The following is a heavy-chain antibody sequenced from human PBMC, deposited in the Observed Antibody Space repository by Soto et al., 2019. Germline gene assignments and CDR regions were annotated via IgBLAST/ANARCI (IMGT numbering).Heavy chain of an antibody. CDR2: FDPEDGET. CDR3: ATERYYYYCCCYYRPGYYFDY. D-gene: IGHD3-22*01. V-gene: IGHV1-24*01. CDR1: GYTLTELS. Sequence: ASVKVSCKVSGYTLTELSMHWVRQAPGKGLEWMGGFDPEDGETIYAQKFQGRVTMTEDTSTDTAYMELSSLRSEDTAVYYCATERYYYYCCCYYRPGYYFDYWGQGSLVTVSS. J-gene: IGHJ4*02.